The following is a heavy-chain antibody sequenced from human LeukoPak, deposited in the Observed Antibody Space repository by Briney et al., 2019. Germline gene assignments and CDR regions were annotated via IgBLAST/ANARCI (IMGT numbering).Heavy chain of an antibody. V-gene: IGHV7-4-1*02. D-gene: IGHD5-12*01. CDR3: ALSRDGYNLVDAFDI. CDR1: GYTFTSYA. Sequence: ASVKVSCKASGYTFTSYAMNWVRQAPGQGLEWMGWINTNTGNPTYAQGFTGRFVFSLDTSVSTAYLQISGLKAEDTAVYYCALSRDGYNLVDAFDIWGQGTMVTVSS. CDR2: INTNTGNP. J-gene: IGHJ3*02.